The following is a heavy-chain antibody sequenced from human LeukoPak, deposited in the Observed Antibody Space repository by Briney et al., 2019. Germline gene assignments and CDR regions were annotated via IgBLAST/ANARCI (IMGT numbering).Heavy chain of an antibody. J-gene: IGHJ5*02. Sequence: TLCLTCAVSGGSISSGGYSWSWIRQPPGKGLEWIGYIYHSGSTYYNPSLKRRVTISVDRSKNQFSLKLSSVTAADTAVYYCASSGSRAASWFDPWGQGTLVADPS. CDR2: IYHSGST. CDR3: ASSGSRAASWFDP. CDR1: GGSISSGGYS. V-gene: IGHV4-30-2*01. D-gene: IGHD1-26*01.